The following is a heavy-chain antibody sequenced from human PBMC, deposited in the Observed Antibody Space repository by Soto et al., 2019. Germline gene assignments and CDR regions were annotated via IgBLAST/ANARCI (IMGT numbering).Heavy chain of an antibody. CDR3: ARDMRSASYYDL. D-gene: IGHD1-26*01. V-gene: IGHV3-33*01. J-gene: IGHJ4*02. Sequence: AGGSLRLSCEASQFTFTTYGMHWIRQAPGKGLERLALIWHDGSDKYYADSVKGRFTISRENSKNTLYLEMSNLRVDDTAVYYCARDMRSASYYDLWGRGTLVTVSS. CDR2: IWHDGSDK. CDR1: QFTFTTYG.